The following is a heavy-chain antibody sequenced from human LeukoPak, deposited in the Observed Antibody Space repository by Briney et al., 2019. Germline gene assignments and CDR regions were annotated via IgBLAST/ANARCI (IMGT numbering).Heavy chain of an antibody. J-gene: IGHJ4*02. CDR2: INHSGST. CDR1: GGSFSGYY. Sequence: SETLSLTCAVYGGSFSGYYWSWIRQPPGKGLEWIGEINHSGSTNYNPSLKSRVTISVDRSKNQFSLKLRSVTAADTAVYYCARGRGAFIFDFWGQGTLVTVSS. CDR3: ARGRGAFIFDF. V-gene: IGHV4-34*01. D-gene: IGHD5-12*01.